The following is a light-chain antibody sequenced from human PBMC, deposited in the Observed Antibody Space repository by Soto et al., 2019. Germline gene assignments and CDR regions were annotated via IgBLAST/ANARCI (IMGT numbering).Light chain of an antibody. CDR2: DAP. Sequence: AQSPLTLSLSPAARATISRRASQSVSSYLAWYQQKPGQAPRLLIYDAPNRATGIPARFSGSGSGTDFTLTISSLQPEDFATYYCQQSYSTPRTFGQGTKVDIK. CDR1: QSVSSY. J-gene: IGKJ1*01. V-gene: IGKV3-11*01. CDR3: QQSYSTPRT.